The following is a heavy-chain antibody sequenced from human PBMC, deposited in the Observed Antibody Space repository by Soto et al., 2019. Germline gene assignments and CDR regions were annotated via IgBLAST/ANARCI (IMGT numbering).Heavy chain of an antibody. CDR3: AKDSLRGYSYFIDY. Sequence: QVQLVESGGGVVQPGRSLRLSCAASGFTFSSYGMHWVRQAPGKGLEWVAVISYDGSNKYYADSVKGRFTISRDNSKNTLYLQMNSLRAEDTAVYYCAKDSLRGYSYFIDYWGQGTLVTGSS. V-gene: IGHV3-30*18. D-gene: IGHD5-18*01. CDR1: GFTFSSYG. J-gene: IGHJ4*02. CDR2: ISYDGSNK.